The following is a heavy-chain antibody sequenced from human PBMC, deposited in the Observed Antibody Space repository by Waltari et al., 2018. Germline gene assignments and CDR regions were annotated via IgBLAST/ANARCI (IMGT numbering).Heavy chain of an antibody. CDR1: GGSISSSSHF. CDR3: ARIGSVNWFDP. D-gene: IGHD3-10*01. V-gene: IGHV4-39*01. CDR2: IYYSGST. Sequence: QLQLQESGPGLVEPSETLSLTCTAPGGSISSSSHFWAWIRRPPGKGLEWIGSIYYSGSTFYNPSLKSRVTISVDTSKNQFSLKLTSVTAADTAEYYWARIGSVNWFDPWGQGILVTASS. J-gene: IGHJ5*02.